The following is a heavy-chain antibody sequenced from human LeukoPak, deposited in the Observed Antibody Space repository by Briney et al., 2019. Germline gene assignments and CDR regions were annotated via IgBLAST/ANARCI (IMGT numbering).Heavy chain of an antibody. CDR3: ARDSKGITMVRGVPLNWFDP. V-gene: IGHV1-46*01. J-gene: IGHJ5*02. CDR2: INPSGGST. Sequence: ASVKVSCKASGYTYTSYYMHWVRQAPGQGLEWMGIINPSGGSTSYAQKFQGRVTMTRDTSTSTVYMELSSLRSEDTAVYYCARDSKGITMVRGVPLNWFDPWGQGTLVTVSP. D-gene: IGHD3-10*01. CDR1: GYTYTSYY.